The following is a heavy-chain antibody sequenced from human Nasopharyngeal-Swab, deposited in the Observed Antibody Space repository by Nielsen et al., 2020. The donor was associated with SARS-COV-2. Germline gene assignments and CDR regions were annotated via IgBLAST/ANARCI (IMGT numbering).Heavy chain of an antibody. Sequence: SETLSLTCTVSGGSISSGGYYWSWLRQHPGKGLEWIGYIYYSGSTYYNPSLKSRVTISVDTSKNQFSLKVSSVTAADTAVYYCARVASSIRWYFDYWGQGTLVTVSS. CDR2: IYYSGST. V-gene: IGHV4-31*03. CDR3: ARVASSIRWYFDY. J-gene: IGHJ4*02. CDR1: GGSISSGGYY. D-gene: IGHD6-13*01.